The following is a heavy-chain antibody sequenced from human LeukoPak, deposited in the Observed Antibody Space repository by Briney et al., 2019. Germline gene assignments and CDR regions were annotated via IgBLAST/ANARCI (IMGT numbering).Heavy chain of an antibody. V-gene: IGHV5-51*01. CDR2: IYPGDSDT. CDR3: ARHVFYSADYSRSYSSSAGFDY. D-gene: IGHD6-6*01. Sequence: GESLRISCKGSGYSFTSYWIGWVRQMPGKGLEWMGIIYPGDSDTRYSPSFQGQVTFSADKSISTAYLQWSSLKASDTAMYYCARHVFYSADYSRSYSSSAGFDYWGQGTLVTVSS. CDR1: GYSFTSYW. J-gene: IGHJ4*02.